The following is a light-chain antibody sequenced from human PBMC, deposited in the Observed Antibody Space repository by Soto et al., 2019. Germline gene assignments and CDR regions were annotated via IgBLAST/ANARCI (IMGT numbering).Light chain of an antibody. CDR2: EVS. CDR1: SSDVGSYNY. J-gene: IGLJ3*02. V-gene: IGLV2-14*01. Sequence: QSVLTQPASVSGSPGQSITISCTGTSSDVGSYNYVSWYQQHPGKAPKLMISEVSDRPSGVSDRFSGSKSGNTASLTISGLQSEDEADYYCSSYTSSGTRVFGGGTKLTVL. CDR3: SSYTSSGTRV.